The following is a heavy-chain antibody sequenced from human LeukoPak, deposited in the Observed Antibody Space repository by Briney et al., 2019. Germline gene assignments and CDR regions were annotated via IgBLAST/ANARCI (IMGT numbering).Heavy chain of an antibody. V-gene: IGHV4-4*07. D-gene: IGHD3-10*01. Sequence: SETLSLTCTVSGGSISSYCWSWIRQPAGKGLDWIGRIYPSGSTNYNPSLKSRVTMSVDTSQNQFSLKLSSVTAADTAVYYCARGGYYYGSGSSYNWFDPWGQGTLVTVSS. CDR2: IYPSGST. CDR3: ARGGYYYGSGSSYNWFDP. J-gene: IGHJ5*02. CDR1: GGSISSYC.